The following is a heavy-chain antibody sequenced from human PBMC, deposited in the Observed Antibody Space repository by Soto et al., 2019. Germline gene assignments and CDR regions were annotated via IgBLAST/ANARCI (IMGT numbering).Heavy chain of an antibody. CDR2: ISNIGGST. V-gene: IGHV3-23*01. Sequence: EVQLLDSGGGLVQPGGSLRLSCAASGFTFNNYAMNWVRQAPGKGLEWVATISNIGGSTYYADSVKGRFTISRDNSKNTLYLQMNSLRVEDTAVYYCAKDRLAGNFDYWGQGTQVTVSS. J-gene: IGHJ4*02. CDR3: AKDRLAGNFDY. CDR1: GFTFNNYA.